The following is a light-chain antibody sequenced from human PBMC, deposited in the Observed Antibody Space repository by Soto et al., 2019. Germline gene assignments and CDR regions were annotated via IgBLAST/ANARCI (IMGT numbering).Light chain of an antibody. CDR1: SSNIGAGYD. V-gene: IGLV1-40*01. J-gene: IGLJ1*01. CDR2: ANN. Sequence: QSVLTQPPSVSGAPGQRVTISCTGSSSNIGAGYDVHWYQQLPETAPKLLIYANNSRPSGVPDRFSGSKSGTSASLAITGRQSEDEADYHCQSYDRRLRSYVFGSGTKLTVL. CDR3: QSYDRRLRSYV.